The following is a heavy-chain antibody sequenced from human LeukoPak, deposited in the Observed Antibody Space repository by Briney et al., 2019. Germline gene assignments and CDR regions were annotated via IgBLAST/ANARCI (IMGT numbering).Heavy chain of an antibody. CDR2: IYYSGST. CDR1: GGSISSSSYY. D-gene: IGHD3-22*01. Sequence: SETLSLTCTVSGGSISSSSYYWGWIRQPPGKGLEWIGSIYYSGSTYYNPSLKSRVTISVDTSKNQFSQKLSSVTAADTAVYYCARIDSTYYYDSSGYYKINNAFDIWGQGTMVTVSS. J-gene: IGHJ3*02. V-gene: IGHV4-39*01. CDR3: ARIDSTYYYDSSGYYKINNAFDI.